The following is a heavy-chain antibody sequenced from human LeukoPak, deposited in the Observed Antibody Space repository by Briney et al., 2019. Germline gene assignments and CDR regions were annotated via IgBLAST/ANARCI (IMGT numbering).Heavy chain of an antibody. D-gene: IGHD3-3*01. CDR1: GFSVSEYF. V-gene: IGHV3-23*01. CDR2: ISGSGVST. CDR3: AKDPRITISGLATSFDY. J-gene: IGHJ4*02. Sequence: PGGSLRLSCAASGFSVSEYFIDWLRQAPGKGLEWVSAISGSGVSTYYADSVKGRFTISRDNSKNTLYLQMNSLRAEDTAVYYCAKDPRITISGLATSFDYWGQGTLVTVSS.